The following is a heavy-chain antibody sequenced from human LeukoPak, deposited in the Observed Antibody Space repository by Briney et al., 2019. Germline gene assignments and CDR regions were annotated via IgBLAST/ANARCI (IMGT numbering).Heavy chain of an antibody. V-gene: IGHV4-59*01. D-gene: IGHD3-10*01. CDR3: ARDGITNPWYYDL. J-gene: IGHJ2*01. CDR1: GGSISSYY. Sequence: SETLSLTCTVSGGSISSYYWSWIRQPPGKGLEWIGYIYYSGSTNYNPSLKSRVTISVDTSKNQFSLKLSSVTAADTAVYYCARDGITNPWYYDLWGRGTLVTVSS. CDR2: IYYSGST.